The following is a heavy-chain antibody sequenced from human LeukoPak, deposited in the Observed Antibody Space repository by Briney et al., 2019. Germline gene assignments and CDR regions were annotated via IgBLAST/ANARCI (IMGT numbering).Heavy chain of an antibody. CDR1: GFTFRSYW. CDR3: ARVLSGSWDWFDP. J-gene: IGHJ5*02. V-gene: IGHV3-74*01. D-gene: IGHD3-22*01. Sequence: GGSLRLSCAASGFTFRSYWMHWVRQVPGKGLVWVSRISSDGSSRSYADSVEGRFTISRDNAKNTLYLQMNSLRAEDTAVYYCARVLSGSWDWFDPWGQGTLVTVSS. CDR2: ISSDGSSR.